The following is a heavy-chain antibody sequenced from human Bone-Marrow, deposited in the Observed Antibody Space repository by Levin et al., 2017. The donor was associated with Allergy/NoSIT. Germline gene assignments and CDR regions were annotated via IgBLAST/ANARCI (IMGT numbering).Heavy chain of an antibody. CDR2: ISSYADDT. Sequence: GESLKISCAASGITFTSYAMNWVRQAPGKGLEWVSGISSYADDTYYADSVKGRFTISRDNSQNTLYQQMNSLGGDDTAVYYCAKARVPGGYFYYGMDVWGQGTTVTVSS. D-gene: IGHD3-10*01. CDR3: AKARVPGGYFYYGMDV. CDR1: GITFTSYA. J-gene: IGHJ6*02. V-gene: IGHV3-23*01.